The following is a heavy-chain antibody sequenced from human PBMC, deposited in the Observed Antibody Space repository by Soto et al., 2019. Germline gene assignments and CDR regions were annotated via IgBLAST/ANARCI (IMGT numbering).Heavy chain of an antibody. D-gene: IGHD3-9*01. J-gene: IGHJ4*02. V-gene: IGHV4-39*01. CDR3: ASHVYFVRSVLDY. CDR2: IYYSGST. Sequence: PPGKGLEWIGSIYYSGSTYYNPSLKGRVTISEDTSKNQLFLKLSSVTAADTAVYYCASHVYFVRSVLDYWGKGTLVTVSS.